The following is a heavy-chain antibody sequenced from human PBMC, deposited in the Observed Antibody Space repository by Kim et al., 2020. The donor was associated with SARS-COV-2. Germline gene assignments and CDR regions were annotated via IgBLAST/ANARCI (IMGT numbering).Heavy chain of an antibody. J-gene: IGHJ6*02. CDR3: ARDQGGYDYSRNYYYGMDV. V-gene: IGHV4-59*01. Sequence: SETLSLTCTVSGGSISSYYWSWIRQPPGKGLEWIGYIYYSGSTNYNPSLKSRVTISVDTSKNQFSLKLSSVTAADTAVYYCARDQGGYDYSRNYYYGMDVWGQGTTVTVSS. D-gene: IGHD5-12*01. CDR1: GGSISSYY. CDR2: IYYSGST.